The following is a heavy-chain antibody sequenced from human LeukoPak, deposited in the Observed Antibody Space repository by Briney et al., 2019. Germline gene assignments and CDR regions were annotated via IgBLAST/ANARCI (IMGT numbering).Heavy chain of an antibody. J-gene: IGHJ6*03. D-gene: IGHD2-2*01. V-gene: IGHV1-2*02. CDR2: INPNSGGT. CDR1: GYTFTGYY. Sequence: ASVKVSCKASGYTFTGYYMHWVRQAPGQGLEWMGWINPNSGGTNYAQKFQGRVTITRDTSISTGYMELSRLRSDDTAVYYCARRPGYCSSTSCYGSYYMDVWGKGTTVTVSS. CDR3: ARRPGYCSSTSCYGSYYMDV.